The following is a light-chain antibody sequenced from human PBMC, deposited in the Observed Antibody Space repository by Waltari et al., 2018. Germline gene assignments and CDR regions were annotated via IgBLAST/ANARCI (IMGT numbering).Light chain of an antibody. CDR2: GQN. CDR1: SLRGHY. V-gene: IGLV3-19*01. J-gene: IGLJ3*02. Sequence: SSELTQDPAVSVALGQTARITCQGDSLRGHYASWYQQKPGQAPILVIYGQNHRPSVIPDRFSGSSSGDTTSLTITGTQAEDEADYYCKSRNNDRGVFGGGTKLTVL. CDR3: KSRNNDRGV.